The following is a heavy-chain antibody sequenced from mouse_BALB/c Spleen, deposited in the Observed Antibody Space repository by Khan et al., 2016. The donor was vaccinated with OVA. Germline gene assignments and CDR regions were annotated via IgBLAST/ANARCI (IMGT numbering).Heavy chain of an antibody. Sequence: QVQLKQSGPELVKPGASVKMSCKASGYTFTDYIISWVKQRTGQGLEWIGEIYPGSGTTHYNEKFQGKATLTADKSSNTAYRQLSSLTSEDSAIYFCARFETTVADYWGQGTTLTVSS. CDR1: GYTFTDYI. CDR3: ARFETTVADY. V-gene: IGHV1-77*01. J-gene: IGHJ2*01. D-gene: IGHD1-1*01. CDR2: IYPGSGTT.